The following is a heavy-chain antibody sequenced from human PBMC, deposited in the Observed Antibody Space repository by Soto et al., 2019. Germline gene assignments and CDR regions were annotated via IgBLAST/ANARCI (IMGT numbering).Heavy chain of an antibody. CDR2: IKSDGSTS. CDR3: ARWSGSYDS. V-gene: IGHV3-74*01. J-gene: IGHJ4*02. Sequence: PGGSLRLSCRGSGFTFSNSWMHWVRHTPGKGLVWVSRIKSDGSTSNTADSVKGRFTISRDNVRSRLHLQMSSLRPEDTAVYYCARWSGSYDSWGQGTLVTVSS. CDR1: GFTFSNSW. D-gene: IGHD3-3*01.